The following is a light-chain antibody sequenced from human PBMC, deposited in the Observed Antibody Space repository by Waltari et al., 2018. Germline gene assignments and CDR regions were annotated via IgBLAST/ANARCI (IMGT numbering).Light chain of an antibody. CDR3: QQYNSYPLT. Sequence: DIQMTQSPSTLSAFVGHRVTITCRASQSVSTWLAWYQQKPGKAPKLLIYAASSSASGVPSRFSGSGSGTEFTLTISSLQPDDFAAYYCQQYNSYPLTFGGGTKVEIK. J-gene: IGKJ4*01. V-gene: IGKV1-5*03. CDR2: AAS. CDR1: QSVSTW.